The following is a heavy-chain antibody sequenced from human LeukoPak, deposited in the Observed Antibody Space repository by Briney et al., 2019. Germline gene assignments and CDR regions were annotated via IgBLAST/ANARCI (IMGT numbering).Heavy chain of an antibody. Sequence: ASVKVSCKASGYTFTGYYMHWVRQAPGQGLEWMGRINPNSGGTNYAQKFQGRVTMTRDTSISTAYMELRSLRSDDTAVYYCARINAASIAVAGTRVNYGMDIWGQGTTVTVSS. CDR1: GYTFTGYY. D-gene: IGHD6-19*01. CDR2: INPNSGGT. V-gene: IGHV1-2*06. CDR3: ARINAASIAVAGTRVNYGMDI. J-gene: IGHJ6*02.